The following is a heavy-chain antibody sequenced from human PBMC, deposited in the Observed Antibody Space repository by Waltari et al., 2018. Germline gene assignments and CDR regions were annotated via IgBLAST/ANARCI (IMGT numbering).Heavy chain of an antibody. CDR1: GFTFNNYW. J-gene: IGHJ4*01. V-gene: IGHV3-7*01. D-gene: IGHD6-19*01. CDR3: AASVGVAPNY. CDR2: IKQDASEK. Sequence: EVQLVESGGGLVQPGGSLRLSCAASGFTFNNYWMTWVRQAPGKGMEWVANIKQDASEKDYVDSVKGRFTISRDNTKNSLYLQMNSLRAEDTAVYYCAASVGVAPNYWGHGTLVTVSS.